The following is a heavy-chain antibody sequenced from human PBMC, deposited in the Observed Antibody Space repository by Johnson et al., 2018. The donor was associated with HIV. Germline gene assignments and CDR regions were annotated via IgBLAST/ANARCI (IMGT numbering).Heavy chain of an antibody. Sequence: VQLVESGGGVVQPGKSLTLSCVASGFIFNDYAMHWVRQVPEKGLEWVAAISWNSDSLYYADPVRGRFTISRYKAKNSLYLEMNSLRAEDTAVYYCARASQWELDFDAFDIWGQGTMVTVSS. D-gene: IGHD1-26*01. CDR2: ISWNSDSL. J-gene: IGHJ3*02. CDR3: ARASQWELDFDAFDI. CDR1: GFIFNDYA. V-gene: IGHV3-9*01.